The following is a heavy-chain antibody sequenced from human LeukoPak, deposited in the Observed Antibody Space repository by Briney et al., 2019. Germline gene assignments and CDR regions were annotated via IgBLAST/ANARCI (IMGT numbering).Heavy chain of an antibody. CDR3: ARDGLVWFGELYYFDY. CDR1: GFTFSSYS. CDR2: ISSSSSYI. V-gene: IGHV3-21*01. Sequence: GGSLRLSCAASGFTFSSYSMNWVRQAPGKGREWVSSISSSSSYIYYADSVKGRFTISRDNAKNSLYLQMNSLRAEDTAVYYCARDGLVWFGELYYFDYWGQGTLVTVSS. J-gene: IGHJ4*02. D-gene: IGHD3-10*01.